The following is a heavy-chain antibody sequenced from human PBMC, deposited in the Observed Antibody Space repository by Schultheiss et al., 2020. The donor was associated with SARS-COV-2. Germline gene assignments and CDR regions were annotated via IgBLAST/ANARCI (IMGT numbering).Heavy chain of an antibody. D-gene: IGHD1-1*01. CDR3: VKEGEEMGTS. J-gene: IGHJ4*02. CDR1: GFTFSSYV. CDR2: IKQDGSVQ. Sequence: GGSLRLSCAVSGFTFSSYVMSWVRQAQGKGLQWVANIKQDGSVQHYVDSVRGRFIISRDNAKNSLDLQMNSLRVDDTAVYYCVKEGEEMGTSWGQGTLVTVSS. V-gene: IGHV3-7*03.